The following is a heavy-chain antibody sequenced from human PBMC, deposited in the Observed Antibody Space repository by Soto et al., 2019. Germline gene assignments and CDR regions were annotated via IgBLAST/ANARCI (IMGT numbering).Heavy chain of an antibody. CDR3: AREVSVVVFHYYYYGMDV. Sequence: PGGSLRLSCAASGFTFSDHYMDWVRQAPGKGLEWVGRTRNKANSYTTEYAASVKGRFTISRDDSKNSLYLQMNSLKTEDTAVYYCAREVSVVVFHYYYYGMDVWGQGTTVTVSS. CDR1: GFTFSDHY. J-gene: IGHJ6*02. CDR2: TRNKANSYTT. V-gene: IGHV3-72*01. D-gene: IGHD2-15*01.